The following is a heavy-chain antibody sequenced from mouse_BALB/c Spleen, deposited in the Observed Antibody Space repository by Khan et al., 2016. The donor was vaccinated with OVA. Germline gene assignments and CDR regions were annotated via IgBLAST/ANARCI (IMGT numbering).Heavy chain of an antibody. V-gene: IGHV1S137*01. CDR1: GYTFTDYA. CDR3: TRPAYDGYYDY. D-gene: IGHD2-3*01. CDR2: ISTYSGNT. Sequence: QLQLEESGPELVRPGVSVKISCKGSGYTFTDYAMHWVKQSHAKSLEWIGLISTYSGNTNYRQKFKGKATMTVDKSSSTAYMELARLTSEDSAIDYCTRPAYDGYYDYWGQGTTLTVSS. J-gene: IGHJ2*01.